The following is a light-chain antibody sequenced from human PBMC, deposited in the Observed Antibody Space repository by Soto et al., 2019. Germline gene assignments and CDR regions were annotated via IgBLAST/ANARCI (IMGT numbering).Light chain of an antibody. V-gene: IGKV3-15*01. CDR2: ATS. Sequence: EIVLTQSPATLYVSPGETATLSCRASQSLSSNVAWYQQRPRQAPRLLIYATSSRASDVPARFSGTGSGTEFTLTIASLQSEDFAVYYCQQFATSPRTFGRGTTVEIK. J-gene: IGKJ1*01. CDR1: QSLSSN. CDR3: QQFATSPRT.